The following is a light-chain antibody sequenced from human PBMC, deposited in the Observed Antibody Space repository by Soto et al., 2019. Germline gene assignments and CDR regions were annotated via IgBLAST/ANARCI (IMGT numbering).Light chain of an antibody. CDR3: SSYTNTLGGVV. Sequence: QSVLTQPASVSGSPGQSITSACTGTSSDIGGYDYVSWYQQHPGKAPKLMIFAISNRPSGVSNRFSGSKSGNTASLTISGLQADDEADYYCSSYTNTLGGVVFGGGTKVTVL. V-gene: IGLV2-14*03. CDR2: AIS. CDR1: SSDIGGYDY. J-gene: IGLJ2*01.